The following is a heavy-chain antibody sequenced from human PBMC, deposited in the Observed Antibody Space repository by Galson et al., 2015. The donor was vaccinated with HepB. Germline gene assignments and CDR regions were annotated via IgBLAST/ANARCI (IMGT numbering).Heavy chain of an antibody. Sequence: LSLTCAVYGGSFSGYYWSWIRQPPGKGLEWIGEINHSGSTNYNPSLKSRVTISVDTSKNQFSLKLSSVTAADTAVYYCARPMVQGFNWFDPWGQGTLVTVSS. CDR2: INHSGST. CDR1: GGSFSGYY. D-gene: IGHD3-10*01. V-gene: IGHV4-34*01. J-gene: IGHJ5*02. CDR3: ARPMVQGFNWFDP.